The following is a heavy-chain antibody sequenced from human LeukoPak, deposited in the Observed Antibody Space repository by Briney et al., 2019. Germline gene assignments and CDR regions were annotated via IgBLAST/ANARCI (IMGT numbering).Heavy chain of an antibody. CDR3: AIAFGIAVADY. J-gene: IGHJ4*02. CDR1: GFTFSSYW. CDR2: IKQDGSEK. V-gene: IGHV3-7*01. Sequence: GGSLRLSCAASGFTFSSYWMSWVRQAPGKGLEWVANIKQDGSEKYYVDSVKGRFTISRDNAKNSLYLQMNSLRAEDTAVYYCAIAFGIAVADYWGQGTLVTVSS. D-gene: IGHD6-19*01.